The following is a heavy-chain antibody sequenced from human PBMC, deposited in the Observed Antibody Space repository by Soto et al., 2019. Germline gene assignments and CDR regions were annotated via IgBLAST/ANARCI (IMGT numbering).Heavy chain of an antibody. V-gene: IGHV3-23*01. D-gene: IGHD2-21*02. CDR2: ISGSGGST. J-gene: IGHJ4*02. CDR3: AKAPPTSHIVVVTASFDY. Sequence: GGSLRLSCAASGFTFSSYAMSWVRQAPGKGLEWVSAISGSGGSTYYADSVKGRFTISRDNSKNTLYLQMNSLRAEDTAVYYCAKAPPTSHIVVVTASFDYWGQGTLVTVSS. CDR1: GFTFSSYA.